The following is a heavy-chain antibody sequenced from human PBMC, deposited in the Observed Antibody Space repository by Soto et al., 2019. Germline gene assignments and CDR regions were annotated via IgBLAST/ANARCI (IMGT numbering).Heavy chain of an antibody. D-gene: IGHD3-10*01. V-gene: IGHV1-69*13. CDR3: ARARITMVRGVISYQYYYYGMDV. CDR2: IIPIFGTA. J-gene: IGHJ6*02. CDR1: GGTFSSYA. Sequence: GASVQVSCKASGGTFSSYAISWVRQAPGQGLEWMGGIIPIFGTANYAQKFQGRVTITADESTSTAYMELSSLRSEDTAVYYCARARITMVRGVISYQYYYYGMDVWGQGTTVTVSS.